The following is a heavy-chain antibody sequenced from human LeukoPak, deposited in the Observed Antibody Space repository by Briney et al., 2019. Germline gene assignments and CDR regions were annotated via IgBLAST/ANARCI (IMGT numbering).Heavy chain of an antibody. CDR1: GFTFSSYA. CDR3: AKQVRFLEWLFGVDY. J-gene: IGHJ4*02. D-gene: IGHD3-3*01. V-gene: IGHV3-30-3*02. CDR2: ISYDGSNK. Sequence: PGRSLRLSCAASGFTFSSYAMHWVRQAPGKGLEWVAVISYDGSNKYYADSVKGRFTISRDNSKNTLYLQMNSLRAGDTAVYYCAKQVRFLEWLFGVDYWGQGTLVTVSS.